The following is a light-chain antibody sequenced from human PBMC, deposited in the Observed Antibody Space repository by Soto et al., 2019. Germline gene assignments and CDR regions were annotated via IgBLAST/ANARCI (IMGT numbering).Light chain of an antibody. CDR3: QQYGSSPPWT. CDR2: GAS. V-gene: IGKV3-20*01. Sequence: EIVLTQSPGTLSLSPGERATLSCRPSQSVGSTYLAWYHHKPGQAPRLLIYGASSRATGIPDRFSGSGSGTDFTLTISRLEPEDFAVYYCQQYGSSPPWTFGQGTKVDI. J-gene: IGKJ1*01. CDR1: QSVGSTY.